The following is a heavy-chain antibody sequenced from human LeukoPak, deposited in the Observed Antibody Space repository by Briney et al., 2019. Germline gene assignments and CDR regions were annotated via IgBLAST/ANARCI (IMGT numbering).Heavy chain of an antibody. CDR1: GGSISSTNW. CDR2: ISLSGRT. J-gene: IGHJ4*02. D-gene: IGHD1-26*01. Sequence: SETLSLTCGVSGGSISSTNWWSWVRQPPGQGLEWIGEISLSGRTNYNPSLKSRVTMSLDESKNQVSLNRASVTAADTAVYYCSRESGAFSPFGHWGQGTLVTVTS. CDR3: SRESGAFSPFGH. V-gene: IGHV4-4*02.